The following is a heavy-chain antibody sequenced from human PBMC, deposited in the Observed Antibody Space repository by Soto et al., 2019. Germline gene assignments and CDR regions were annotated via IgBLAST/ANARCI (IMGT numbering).Heavy chain of an antibody. CDR2: ITSKSTTI. CDR3: AREMGACSDSSSYPGPYDS. J-gene: IGHJ5*02. D-gene: IGHD3-16*01. V-gene: IGHV3-48*02. Sequence: PGGSLRLSCAASGFTFTSYSMNWVRQAPGQGLEWVSYITSKSTTIKYADSVKGRFTVSRDNAKNSLYLQLNSLRDEDTAVYYCAREMGACSDSSSYPGPYDSWGQGTLATVSS. CDR1: GFTFTSYS.